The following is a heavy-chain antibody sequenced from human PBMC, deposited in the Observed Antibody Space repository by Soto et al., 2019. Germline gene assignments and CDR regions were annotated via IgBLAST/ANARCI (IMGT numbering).Heavy chain of an antibody. CDR2: ISSSGSST. CDR3: AKREAVAGNTQYYNALDV. J-gene: IGHJ6*02. D-gene: IGHD6-19*01. CDR1: GFSFGSYD. V-gene: IGHV3-23*01. Sequence: EVQLLESGGGLLQPGGSLRLSCAASGFSFGSYDMNWVRQAPGKGLEGVAAISSSGSSTYYADLLKGRFTVSRDHSKDTVYLQMNRLRVEDTAIYYCAKREAVAGNTQYYNALDVWGQGTSVTVFS.